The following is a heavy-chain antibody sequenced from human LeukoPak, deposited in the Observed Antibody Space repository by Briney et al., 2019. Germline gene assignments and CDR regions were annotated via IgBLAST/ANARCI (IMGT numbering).Heavy chain of an antibody. CDR1: GGSISSGGYY. V-gene: IGHV4-31*03. D-gene: IGHD3-10*01. CDR3: ATRNSGLLWFGESRSGYYYYMDV. Sequence: KPSETLSLTCTVSGGSISSGGYYWSWIRQHPGKGLEWIGYIYYSGSTYYNPSLKSRVTISVDTSKNQFSLKLSSVTAADTAVYYCATRNSGLLWFGESRSGYYYYMDVWGKGTTVTVSS. CDR2: IYYSGST. J-gene: IGHJ6*03.